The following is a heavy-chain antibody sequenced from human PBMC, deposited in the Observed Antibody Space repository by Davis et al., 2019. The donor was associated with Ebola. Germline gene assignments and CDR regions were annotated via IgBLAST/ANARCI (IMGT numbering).Heavy chain of an antibody. D-gene: IGHD2-15*01. Sequence: GESLKISCAASGFTFSSYAMSWVRQAPGKGLEWVSSISGSGGSAYHTDSVKGRFTISRDNSKNTLYLQMNGLRAEDTAIYYCAKGSQFYYYMDVWGKGTTVTVSS. V-gene: IGHV3-23*01. CDR3: AKGSQFYYYMDV. CDR1: GFTFSSYA. J-gene: IGHJ6*03. CDR2: ISGSGGSA.